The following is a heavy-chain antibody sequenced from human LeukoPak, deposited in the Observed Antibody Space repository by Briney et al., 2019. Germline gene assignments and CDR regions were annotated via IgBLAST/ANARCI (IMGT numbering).Heavy chain of an antibody. CDR3: ARRPSSWAIENHYYGLDV. J-gene: IGHJ6*02. V-gene: IGHV1-69*04. D-gene: IGHD6-13*01. CDR1: GGTFSSYA. Sequence: GSSVKVSCKASGGTFSSYAISWVRQAPGQGLEGMGRIIPILGIANYAQKFQGRVTITADKSTSTAYMELSSLRSEDTAVYYCARRPSSWAIENHYYGLDVWGQGTTVTVSS. CDR2: IIPILGIA.